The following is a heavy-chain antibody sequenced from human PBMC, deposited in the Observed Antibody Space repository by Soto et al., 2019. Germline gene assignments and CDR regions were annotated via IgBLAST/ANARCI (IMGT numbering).Heavy chain of an antibody. CDR1: GFTFSSYA. CDR3: ARDSGYNWNQKPLDY. V-gene: IGHV3-30-3*01. D-gene: IGHD1-20*01. J-gene: IGHJ4*02. CDR2: ISYDGSNK. Sequence: PGGSLRLSCAASGFTFSSYAMHWVRQAPGKGLEWVAVISYDGSNKYYADSVKGRFTISRDNSKNTLYLQMNSLRAEDTAVYYCARDSGYNWNQKPLDYWGLGTLVTVSS.